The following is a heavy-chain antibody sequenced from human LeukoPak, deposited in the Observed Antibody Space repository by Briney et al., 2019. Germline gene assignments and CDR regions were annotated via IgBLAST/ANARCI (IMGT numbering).Heavy chain of an antibody. CDR3: ATGEGGSYYDSRGYYSDI. D-gene: IGHD3-22*01. Sequence: PGGSLRLSCAASGFTFSSYEMKWVRQAPGKGLEWVSYISSSGTSIYYADSVKGRFTISRDNAKNSLYLQMNSLRAEDTAVYYCATGEGGSYYDSRGYYSDIWDQGTMVTVSS. J-gene: IGHJ3*02. CDR2: ISSSGTSI. CDR1: GFTFSSYE. V-gene: IGHV3-48*03.